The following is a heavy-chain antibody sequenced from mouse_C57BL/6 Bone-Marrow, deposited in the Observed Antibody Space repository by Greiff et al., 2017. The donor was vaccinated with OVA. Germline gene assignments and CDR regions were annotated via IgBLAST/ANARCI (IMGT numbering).Heavy chain of an antibody. J-gene: IGHJ2*01. CDR1: GYTFTDYN. Sequence: EVQGVESGPELVKPGASVKIPCKASGYTFTDYNMDWVKQSHGKSLEWIGDINPNNGGTIYNQKFKGKATLTVDKSSSTAYMELRSLTSEDTAVYYCARRTVVPHYFDYWGQGTTLTVSS. V-gene: IGHV1-18*01. CDR3: ARRTVVPHYFDY. CDR2: INPNNGGT. D-gene: IGHD1-1*01.